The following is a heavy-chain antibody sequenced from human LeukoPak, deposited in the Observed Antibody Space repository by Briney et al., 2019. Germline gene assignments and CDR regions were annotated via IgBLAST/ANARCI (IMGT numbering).Heavy chain of an antibody. D-gene: IGHD1-26*01. Sequence: PSETLSLTCTVSGGSISSYYWSWIRQPPGKGLEWIGYISYSGSTNYNPSLKSRVTISVDTSKNQFSLKLSSVTAADTAVYYCARGRIVGATRRLRAFDIWGQGTMVTVSS. J-gene: IGHJ3*02. CDR3: ARGRIVGATRRLRAFDI. CDR2: ISYSGST. V-gene: IGHV4-59*12. CDR1: GGSISSYY.